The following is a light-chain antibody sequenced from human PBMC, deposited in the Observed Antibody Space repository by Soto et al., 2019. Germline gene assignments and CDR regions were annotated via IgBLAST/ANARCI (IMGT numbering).Light chain of an antibody. CDR2: AAS. V-gene: IGKV1-39*01. J-gene: IGKJ2*01. Sequence: DIQMTQSPSSLSASVGDRVTITCRASQSISTYLNWYQQKPGKAPKLLIYAASSLHSGVPSRFSGSGSGTDFPLTISSLRPEDFATYYCQQSFSTPHTFGQGTKLEIK. CDR1: QSISTY. CDR3: QQSFSTPHT.